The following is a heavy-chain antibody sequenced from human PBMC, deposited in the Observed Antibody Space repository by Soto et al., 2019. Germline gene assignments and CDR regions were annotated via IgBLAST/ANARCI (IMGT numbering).Heavy chain of an antibody. CDR2: IYYSGST. Sequence: SETLSLTCTVSGGSISSYYWSWIRQPPGKGLEWIGYIYYSGSTNYNPSLKSRVTISVDTSKNQFSLKLSSVTAADTAVYYCARGIVVVTATSVSRAAFDIWGQGTMVTVSS. CDR1: GGSISSYY. V-gene: IGHV4-59*01. D-gene: IGHD2-21*02. J-gene: IGHJ3*02. CDR3: ARGIVVVTATSVSRAAFDI.